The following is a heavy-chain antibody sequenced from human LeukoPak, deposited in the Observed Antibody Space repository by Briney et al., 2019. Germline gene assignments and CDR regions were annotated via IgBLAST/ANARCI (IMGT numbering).Heavy chain of an antibody. D-gene: IGHD1-26*01. V-gene: IGHV3-15*01. CDR2: IKSKTDGGTT. J-gene: IGHJ3*02. CDR1: GFTFSNAW. CDR3: TTAGLLQAFDI. Sequence: KTGGSLRLSCAASGFTFSNAWMSWVRQAPGKGLEWAGRIKSKTDGGTTDYAAPVKGRFTISRDDSKNTLYLQMNSLKTEDTAVYYCTTAGLLQAFDIWGQGTMVTVSS.